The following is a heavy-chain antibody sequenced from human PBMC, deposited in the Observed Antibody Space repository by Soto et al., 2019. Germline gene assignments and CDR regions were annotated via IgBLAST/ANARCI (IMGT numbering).Heavy chain of an antibody. CDR2: ISAYNGDT. D-gene: IGHD2-8*01. V-gene: IGHV1-18*01. CDR1: GYTFTSYG. Sequence: QVQLVQSGAEVQGPGASVRVSCKASGYTFTSYGFSWVRQAPGQGLEWMGWISAYNGDTNYAQKFQGRVTMTTDTPTSTAYRELRSLITDDTAVYYCGRDNNAPTYYYNGMDVWGQGTTVTVSS. J-gene: IGHJ6*02. CDR3: GRDNNAPTYYYNGMDV.